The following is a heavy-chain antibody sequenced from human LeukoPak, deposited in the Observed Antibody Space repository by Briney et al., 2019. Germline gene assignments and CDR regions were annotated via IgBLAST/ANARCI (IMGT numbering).Heavy chain of an antibody. CDR1: GYSFTSYW. CDR3: ARPYCSSTSCYGYFDY. Sequence: GESLKISCKGSGYSFTSYWIGWVRQMPGKGLEWMGIIYPGDSDTRYSPSFQGQVTIPADKSISTAYLQWSSLKASDTATYYCARPYCSSTSCYGYFDYWGQGTLVTVSS. V-gene: IGHV5-51*01. D-gene: IGHD2-2*01. CDR2: IYPGDSDT. J-gene: IGHJ4*02.